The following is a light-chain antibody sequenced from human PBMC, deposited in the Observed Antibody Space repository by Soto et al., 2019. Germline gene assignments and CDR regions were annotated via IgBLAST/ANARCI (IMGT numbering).Light chain of an antibody. J-gene: IGKJ1*01. CDR1: QSCIGW. CDR3: QQYESFSGT. CDR2: DAS. Sequence: NQSVFAVSLNVGDTVTVTCRASQSCIGWLAWYQQKPGEAPKLLIYDASALPRGVPSRFSGSGSGTKFTLTILSLQPDDVATYYGQQYESFSGTFG. V-gene: IGKV1-5*01.